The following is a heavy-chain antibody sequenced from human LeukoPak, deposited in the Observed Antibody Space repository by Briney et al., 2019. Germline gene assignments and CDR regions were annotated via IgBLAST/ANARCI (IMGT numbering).Heavy chain of an antibody. D-gene: IGHD3-10*01. CDR1: GYSISTGYY. Sequence: SETLSLTCTVSGYSISTGYYWDWIRQPPGKGLEWIGTFYHGGSTYYNPSLKSRVTISVDTSKNQFSLKLSSVTAADTAVYYCARHRKLLWFGELWGPYYFDYWGQGTLVTVSS. J-gene: IGHJ4*02. CDR3: ARHRKLLWFGELWGPYYFDY. CDR2: FYHGGST. V-gene: IGHV4-38-2*02.